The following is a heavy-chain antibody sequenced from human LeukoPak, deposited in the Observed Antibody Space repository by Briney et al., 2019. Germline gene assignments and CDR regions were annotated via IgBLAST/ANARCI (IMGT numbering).Heavy chain of an antibody. CDR3: ARDKASAGLLFDY. D-gene: IGHD6-13*01. CDR2: INPNSGGT. CDR1: GYTFTGYY. V-gene: IGHV1-2*02. Sequence: ASVKVSCKASGYTFTGYYMHWVRQAPGQGLEWMGWINPNSGGTKYAQKFQGRVTMTRDTSISTTYMELSRLRSDDTAVYYCARDKASAGLLFDYWGQGALVTVSS. J-gene: IGHJ4*02.